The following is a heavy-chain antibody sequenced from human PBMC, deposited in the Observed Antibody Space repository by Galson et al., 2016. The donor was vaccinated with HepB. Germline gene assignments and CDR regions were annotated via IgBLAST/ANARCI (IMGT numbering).Heavy chain of an antibody. CDR3: ARYCDSLTACRESRFDY. J-gene: IGHJ4*02. D-gene: IGHD3-9*01. V-gene: IGHV1-69*06. CDR1: GGTFNSYA. CDR2: ILPDFGTA. Sequence: ASGGTFNSYAISWVRQAPGQGLEWMGGILPDFGTANYAQKFQGRLTITADISTNKAYLELSSLRSEDTAVYYCARYCDSLTACRESRFDYWGQGTLVTVSS.